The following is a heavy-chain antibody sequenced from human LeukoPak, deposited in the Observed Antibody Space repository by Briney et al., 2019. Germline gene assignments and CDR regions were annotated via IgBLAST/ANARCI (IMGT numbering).Heavy chain of an antibody. D-gene: IGHD1-26*01. CDR2: ISGGST. J-gene: IGHJ3*02. V-gene: IGHV3-38-3*01. CDR3: AKEFRVAKAGAPGAFDI. CDR1: GFTVSSNE. Sequence: NPGGSLRLSCAASGFTVSSNEMSWVRQAPGKGLEWVSSISGGSTYYADSRKGRFTISRDNSKNTLHLQMNSLRAEDTAVYYCAKEFRVAKAGAPGAFDIWGQGTMVTVSS.